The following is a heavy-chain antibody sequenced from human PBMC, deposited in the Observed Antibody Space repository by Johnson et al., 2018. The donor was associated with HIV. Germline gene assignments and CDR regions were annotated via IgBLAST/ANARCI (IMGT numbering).Heavy chain of an antibody. V-gene: IGHV3-30*09. CDR1: GFTFSSYA. CDR2: ISYDGSKK. CDR3: VREGYSSSSDAFDI. D-gene: IGHD6-6*01. Sequence: QVQLVESGGGVVQPGRSLRLSCAASGFTFSSYAMHWVRQAPGKGLEWVAVISYDGSKKYYADSVEGRFDTSRENSKNSHYLHMNSRRPEDTAIYYCVREGYSSSSDAFDIWGQGTMVTVSS. J-gene: IGHJ3*02.